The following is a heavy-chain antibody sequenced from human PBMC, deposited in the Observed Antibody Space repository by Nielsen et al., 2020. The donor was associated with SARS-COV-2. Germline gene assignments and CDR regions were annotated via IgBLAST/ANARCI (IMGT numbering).Heavy chain of an antibody. CDR1: GFTFSSYG. CDR3: AKEGRRDVLDY. V-gene: IGHV3-30*18. Sequence: GESLKISCAASGFTFSSYGMHWVRQAPGKGLEWVAVISYDGSNKYYADSVKGRFTISRDNSKNTLYLQMNSLGAEDTAVYYCAKEGRRDVLDYWGQGTLVTVSS. J-gene: IGHJ4*02. D-gene: IGHD3-10*02. CDR2: ISYDGSNK.